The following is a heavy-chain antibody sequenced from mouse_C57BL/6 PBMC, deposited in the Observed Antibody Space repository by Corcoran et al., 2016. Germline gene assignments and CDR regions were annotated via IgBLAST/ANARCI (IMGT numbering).Heavy chain of an antibody. J-gene: IGHJ2*01. CDR3: ARGPLRHFDY. D-gene: IGHD1-2*01. CDR2: INPNNGGT. Sequence: EVQLQQSGPELVKPGASVKLSCKASGYTFTDYYMNWVKQSHGKSLEWIGDINPNNGGTSYNQKFKGKATLTVDKSSSTAYMELRSLTSEDSAVYYCARGPLRHFDYWGQGTTLTVSS. V-gene: IGHV1-26*01. CDR1: GYTFTDYY.